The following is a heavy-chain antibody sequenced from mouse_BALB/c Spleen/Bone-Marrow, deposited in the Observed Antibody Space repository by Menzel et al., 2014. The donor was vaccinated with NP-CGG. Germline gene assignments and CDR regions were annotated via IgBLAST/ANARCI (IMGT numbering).Heavy chain of an antibody. J-gene: IGHJ4*01. CDR2: IYPGDGDT. D-gene: IGHD1-1*01. V-gene: IGHV1-80*01. CDR1: GYSFSNYW. CDR3: ASRGDYSYAMDY. Sequence: QVHVKQSGAELVRPGSSVKISCKSSGYSFSNYWMNWMKQGPGQGLEWIGQIYPGDGDTNYNGKFKGKATLTADKSSITAYMQLSSLTSEDSAVYFCASRGDYSYAMDYWGQGTSVTVSS.